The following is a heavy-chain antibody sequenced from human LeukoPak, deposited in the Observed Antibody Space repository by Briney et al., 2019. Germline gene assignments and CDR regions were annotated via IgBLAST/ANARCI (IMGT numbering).Heavy chain of an antibody. CDR3: ARAPRSGYRFDY. D-gene: IGHD3-22*01. J-gene: IGHJ4*02. Sequence: SETLSLTCAVSGGSISRGGYSWSWVRQPPGKGLGWIGYIYHSGSTYYNPSLKSRVTISVDRSKNQFSLKLSSVTAADTAVYYCARAPRSGYRFDYWGQGTLVTVSS. CDR2: IYHSGST. V-gene: IGHV4-30-2*01. CDR1: GGSISRGGYS.